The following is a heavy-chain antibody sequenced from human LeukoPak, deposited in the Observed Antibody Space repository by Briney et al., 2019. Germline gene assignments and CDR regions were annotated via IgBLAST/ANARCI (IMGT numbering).Heavy chain of an antibody. CDR2: IFYSEGT. J-gene: IGHJ4*02. D-gene: IGHD1-26*01. CDR3: ARRSPGGAADY. V-gene: IGHV4-59*08. CDR1: GGSMSSYS. Sequence: PSETLSLTCTVSGGSMSSYSWSWIRQPPGKGLEWIGYIFYSEGTNYNPPLKSRVTMSVDTTKNQFSLNLTSVTAADTPFYYCARRSPGGAADYWGQGTLVTVSS.